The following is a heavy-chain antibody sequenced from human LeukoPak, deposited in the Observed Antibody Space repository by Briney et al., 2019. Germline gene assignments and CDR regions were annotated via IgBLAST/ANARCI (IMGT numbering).Heavy chain of an antibody. CDR1: GFTFSSYW. J-gene: IGHJ2*01. D-gene: IGHD1-14*01. CDR2: INSDGSST. CDR3: ARGRKDWYVDL. Sequence: GGSLRLSCAASGFTFSSYWMHWVRQAPGKGLVWVSRINSDGSSTSYADSVKGRFTISRDNAKNTLYLQMNSLRPEDTAVHYCARGRKDWYVDLWGRGTLVTVSS. V-gene: IGHV3-74*01.